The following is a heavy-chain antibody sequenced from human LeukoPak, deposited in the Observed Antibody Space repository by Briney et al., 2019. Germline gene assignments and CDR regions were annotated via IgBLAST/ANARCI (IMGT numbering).Heavy chain of an antibody. J-gene: IGHJ4*02. CDR3: ARDPWYFDY. CDR2: IYYSGST. V-gene: IGHV4-59*01. CDR1: GGSISRYY. Sequence: PSETLSLTCTVSGGSISRYYWSWIRQPPGKGLEWIGYIYYSGSTIYNPSLRGRVTISVDTSKNQFSLKLSSVTAADPGVYYCARDPWYFDYWGQGTLVTVSS.